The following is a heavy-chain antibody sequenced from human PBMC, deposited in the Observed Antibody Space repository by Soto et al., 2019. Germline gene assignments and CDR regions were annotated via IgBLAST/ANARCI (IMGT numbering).Heavy chain of an antibody. V-gene: IGHV3-30*18. CDR3: AKATRLTWELKNYFDY. CDR2: ISYDGSNK. CDR1: GFTFSSYG. J-gene: IGHJ4*02. D-gene: IGHD1-26*01. Sequence: PGGSLRLSCAASGFTFSSYGMHWVRQAPGKGLEWVAVISYDGSNKYYADSVKGRFTISRDNSKNTLYLQMNSLRAEDTAVYYCAKATRLTWELKNYFDYWGQGTLVTVSS.